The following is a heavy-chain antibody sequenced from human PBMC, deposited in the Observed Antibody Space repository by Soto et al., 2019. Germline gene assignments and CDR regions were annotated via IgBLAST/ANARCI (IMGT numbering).Heavy chain of an antibody. CDR1: GFTFTNYG. CDR3: ARADPTVTVDYYGLDV. CDR2: IWSDATRK. D-gene: IGHD4-17*01. V-gene: IGHV3-33*01. J-gene: IGHJ6*02. Sequence: VQLVESGGGVVQPGKSLRLSCATSGFTFTNYGMHWVRQAPGKGLEWVGVIWSDATRKYYANSVQGRFTISRDFSENRVYLQMNSLRAEDTAVYYCARADPTVTVDYYGLDVWGQGTTVTVSS.